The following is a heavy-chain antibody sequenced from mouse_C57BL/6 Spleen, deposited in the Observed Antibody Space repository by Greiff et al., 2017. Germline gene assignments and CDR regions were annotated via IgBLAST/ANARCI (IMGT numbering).Heavy chain of an antibody. D-gene: IGHD2-4*01. V-gene: IGHV3-6*01. CDR3: ARGIYDYDEGNYFDY. J-gene: IGHJ2*01. Sequence: EVKLQESGPGLVKPSQSLSLTCSVTGCSITSGYYWNLIRQFPGNKLEWMGYISYDGSNNYNPSLTNRISIPRDTSKNQFFLKLNSVTTEDTATYYCARGIYDYDEGNYFDYWGQGTTLTVSS. CDR2: ISYDGSN. CDR1: GCSITSGYY.